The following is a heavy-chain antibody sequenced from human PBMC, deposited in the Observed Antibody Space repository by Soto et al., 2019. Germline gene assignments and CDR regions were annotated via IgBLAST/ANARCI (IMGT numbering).Heavy chain of an antibody. CDR1: GYTFTSYA. V-gene: IGHV1-18*01. J-gene: IGHJ5*02. CDR2: IKAYNGNT. Sequence: GASMKVSCKASGYTFTSYAMHWVRQAPGQGLEWMGWIKAYNGNTNYAQKLQGRVTMTTDTSTSTAYMGLRSLRSDDTAVYYCARDSPPFDPWGQRTPVTVSS. CDR3: ARDSPPFDP.